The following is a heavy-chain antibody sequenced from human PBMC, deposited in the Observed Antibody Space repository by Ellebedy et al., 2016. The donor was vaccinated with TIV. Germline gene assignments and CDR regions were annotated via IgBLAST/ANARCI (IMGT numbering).Heavy chain of an antibody. CDR3: ARGDWLEFRPRRGFDY. D-gene: IGHD3-9*01. CDR1: GASFSNYY. V-gene: IGHV4-34*01. J-gene: IGHJ4*02. Sequence: MPSETLSLTCAVSGASFSNYYWTWIRQPPGKGLEWIGELTQRGSANYTASLNSRVTMSSDASRNHFFLSLTSVTEADTAVYYCARGDWLEFRPRRGFDYWGQGILVTVSS. CDR2: LTQRGSA.